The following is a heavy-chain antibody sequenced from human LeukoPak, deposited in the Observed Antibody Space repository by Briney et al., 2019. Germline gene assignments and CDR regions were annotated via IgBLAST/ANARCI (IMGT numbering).Heavy chain of an antibody. CDR3: ARGLTALRFLEWPSRANYYYFDY. J-gene: IGHJ4*02. CDR2: ITQDGSEK. V-gene: IGHV3-7*01. CDR1: GFTFSSYW. D-gene: IGHD3-3*01. Sequence: GGSLRLSCAASGFTFSSYWMSWVRQAPGKGLEWVANITQDGSEKYYVDSVKGRFTISRDNAKNSLYLQMNSLRAEDTAVYYCARGLTALRFLEWPSRANYYYFDYWGQGTLVTVSS.